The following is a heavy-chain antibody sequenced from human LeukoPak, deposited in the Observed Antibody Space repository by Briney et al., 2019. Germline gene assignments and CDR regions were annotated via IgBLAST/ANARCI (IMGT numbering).Heavy chain of an antibody. V-gene: IGHV3-21*01. CDR2: ISSSSYI. CDR1: GFTFSSYS. Sequence: GSLRLSCAASGFTFSSYSMNWVRQAPGRGLEWVSSISSSSYIYYADSVKGRFTISRDNAKNSLYLQMNSLRAEDTAVYYCARDRRKYSGRSGDYFDYWGQGTLVTVSS. J-gene: IGHJ4*02. CDR3: ARDRRKYSGRSGDYFDY. D-gene: IGHD6-13*01.